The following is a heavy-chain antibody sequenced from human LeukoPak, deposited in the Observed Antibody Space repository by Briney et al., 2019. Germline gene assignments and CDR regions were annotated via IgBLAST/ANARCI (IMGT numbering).Heavy chain of an antibody. Sequence: ASVKVSCKASGYTFTSYGISWVRQAPGQGLEWMGWINTYNGNTYYAQKLQGRVTMTTDTSTSTAYMELRSLRSDDTAVYYCAREVASTYNWFDPWGQGTLVTVSS. CDR3: AREVASTYNWFDP. CDR2: INTYNGNT. V-gene: IGHV1-18*01. CDR1: GYTFTSYG. J-gene: IGHJ5*02. D-gene: IGHD5/OR15-5a*01.